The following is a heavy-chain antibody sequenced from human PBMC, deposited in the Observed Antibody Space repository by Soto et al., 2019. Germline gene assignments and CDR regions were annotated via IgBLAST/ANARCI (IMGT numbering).Heavy chain of an antibody. CDR1: GFTFNTYT. V-gene: IGHV3-23*01. D-gene: IGHD2-15*01. Sequence: EVQLLESGGQLVQPGGSLRLACSASGFTFNTYTMSWVRRVPGRGLEWVAVMSVSGDHIYYADSVRGRFTISRDNFRSILFLQMNNLRDEDTALYYCAKDRHPDGIWTFDSWGQGTLVTVSS. J-gene: IGHJ4*02. CDR2: MSVSGDHI. CDR3: AKDRHPDGIWTFDS.